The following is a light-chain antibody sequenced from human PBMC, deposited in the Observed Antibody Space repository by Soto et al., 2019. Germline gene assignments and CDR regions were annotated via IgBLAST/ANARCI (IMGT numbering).Light chain of an antibody. V-gene: IGKV3-15*01. Sequence: EIVMTQSPDTLSVSPGERATLSCRASQSVSSHLAWYQQKPGQAPRLLIYAASTRATGIPARVSGSGSGADFILTICSLQSVDFAVYCCRQYSNRPRTFGQGTKLEIK. J-gene: IGKJ2*01. CDR3: RQYSNRPRT. CDR1: QSVSSH. CDR2: AAS.